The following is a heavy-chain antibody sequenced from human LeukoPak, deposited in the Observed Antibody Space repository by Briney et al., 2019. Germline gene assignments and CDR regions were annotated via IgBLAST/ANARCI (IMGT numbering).Heavy chain of an antibody. J-gene: IGHJ3*02. V-gene: IGHV3-53*01. Sequence: SGGSLRLSCAASGFTVRNNYMIWVRQAPGKGLECVSITYSDGNTNYAVSVKGRFTISRDTSQNTLSLQMNSLRAEDTAVYYCVRKNQDFNAAFDIWGQGTVVTVSS. D-gene: IGHD1-14*01. CDR1: GFTVRNNY. CDR3: VRKNQDFNAAFDI. CDR2: TYSDGNT.